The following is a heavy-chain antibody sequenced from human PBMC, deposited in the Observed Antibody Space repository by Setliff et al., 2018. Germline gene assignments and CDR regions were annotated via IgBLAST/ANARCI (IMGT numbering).Heavy chain of an antibody. J-gene: IGHJ5*02. CDR3: ARGESIGLGTVNLDR. V-gene: IGHV4-4*02. CDR2: VNHRGGT. D-gene: IGHD3-10*01. Sequence: SETLSLTCAISGVSVSINNWWSWVRQPPGKGLEWIGEVNHRGGTYYSPSLKRRVTISVDKSKNQLSLKLTSVTAADTAVYYCARGESIGLGTVNLDRWGQGKLVTVSS. CDR1: GVSVSINNW.